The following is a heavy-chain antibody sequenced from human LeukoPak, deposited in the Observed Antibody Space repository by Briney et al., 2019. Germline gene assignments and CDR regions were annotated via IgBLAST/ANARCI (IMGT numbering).Heavy chain of an antibody. V-gene: IGHV4-34*01. D-gene: IGHD1-26*01. CDR1: GGSFSGYY. J-gene: IGHJ4*02. Sequence: PSGTLSLTCAVYGGSFSGYYWSWIRQPPGKGLEWIGEINHSGSTNYNPSLKSRVTISVDTSKNQFSLKLSSVTAADTAVYYCARGSGSYYYWGQGTLVTVSS. CDR3: ARGSGSYYY. CDR2: INHSGST.